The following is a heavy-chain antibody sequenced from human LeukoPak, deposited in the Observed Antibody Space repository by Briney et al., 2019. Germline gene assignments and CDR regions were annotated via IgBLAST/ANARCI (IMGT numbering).Heavy chain of an antibody. CDR1: GFTVSSNY. Sequence: GGSLRLSCAASGFTVSSNYMSWVRQAPGKGLEWVSVIYSGGSTYYADSVKGRFTISRDNSKNTLYLQMNSLRAEDTAVYYCARDLVATIGGDYWGQGTLVTVSS. CDR2: IYSGGST. D-gene: IGHD5-12*01. J-gene: IGHJ4*02. V-gene: IGHV3-66*01. CDR3: ARDLVATIGGDY.